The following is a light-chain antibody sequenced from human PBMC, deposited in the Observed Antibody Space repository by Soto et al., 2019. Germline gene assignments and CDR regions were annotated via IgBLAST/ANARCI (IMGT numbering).Light chain of an antibody. Sequence: QLVLTQSPSASASLGASVKLTWTLSSGRNNYAIAWHQQQPEKGPRYLMKLNSDGSHSKGDGIPDRFSGSSSGAERYLTISSLQSEDEADYYCQTWGTGVVFGGGTKLTVL. CDR2: LNSDGSH. CDR1: SGRNNYA. J-gene: IGLJ2*01. V-gene: IGLV4-69*01. CDR3: QTWGTGVV.